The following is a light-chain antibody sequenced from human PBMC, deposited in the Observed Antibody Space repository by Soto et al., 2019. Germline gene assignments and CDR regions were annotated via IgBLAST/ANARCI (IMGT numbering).Light chain of an antibody. J-gene: IGLJ1*01. CDR1: NSDVGGYNY. CDR3: FSYTTSSAPYV. Sequence: QSALTQPASVSGSPGQSITISCTGTNSDVGGYNYVSWYQQHPGKAPKLMIYEVSNRPSGVSNRFSGSKSGNTASLTISGLQADDEAAYYCFSYTTSSAPYVFGTGTKLTVL. V-gene: IGLV2-14*01. CDR2: EVS.